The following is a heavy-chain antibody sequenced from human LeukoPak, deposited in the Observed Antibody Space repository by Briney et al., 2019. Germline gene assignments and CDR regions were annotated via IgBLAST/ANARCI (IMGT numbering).Heavy chain of an antibody. J-gene: IGHJ4*02. V-gene: IGHV3-11*01. D-gene: IGHD5-12*01. CDR1: GFTFSDYY. CDR3: ARSKPSYSGYDFDFDY. Sequence: GGSLRLSCAASGFTFSDYYMSWIRQAPGKGLEWVSYISSSGSTIYYADSVKGRFTISRDNAKNSLYLQMNSLRAEDTAVYYCARSKPSYSGYDFDFDYWGQGTLVTVSS. CDR2: ISSSGSTI.